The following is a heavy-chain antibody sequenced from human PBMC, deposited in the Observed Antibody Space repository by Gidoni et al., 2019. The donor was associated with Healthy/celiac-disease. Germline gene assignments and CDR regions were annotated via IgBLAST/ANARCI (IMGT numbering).Heavy chain of an antibody. Sequence: EVQLVESGGGLVQPGGALRLLCAAAGFTFRSYYMHWVRQATGKGLELVSAIGTAGDTYYAGSVKCRFTISRENAKNALYLQMNSLRAGDTAVYYCARAIPAAISGRGGFDPWGQGTLVTVSS. D-gene: IGHD2-2*01. CDR3: ARAIPAAISGRGGFDP. V-gene: IGHV3-13*01. CDR1: GFTFRSYY. CDR2: IGTAGDT. J-gene: IGHJ5*02.